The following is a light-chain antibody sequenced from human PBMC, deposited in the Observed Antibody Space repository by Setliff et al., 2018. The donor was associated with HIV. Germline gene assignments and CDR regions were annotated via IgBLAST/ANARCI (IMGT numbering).Light chain of an antibody. CDR3: QSYDSSLSGFVI. CDR2: GNT. J-gene: IGLJ2*01. Sequence: VLTQPPSVSGAPGQRVTISCTGTSSNIGTGFDVYWYQQLPGRAPKLLIYGNTNRPSGVPDRFSGSKSDTSASLAITGLQAEDEADYYCQSYDSSLSGFVIFGGGTKVTVL. CDR1: SSNIGTGFD. V-gene: IGLV1-40*01.